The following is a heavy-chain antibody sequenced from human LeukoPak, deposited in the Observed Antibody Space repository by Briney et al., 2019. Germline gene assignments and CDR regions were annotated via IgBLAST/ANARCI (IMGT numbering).Heavy chain of an antibody. J-gene: IGHJ6*02. Sequence: PGGSLRLSCAASGFTFNYAWMSWVRQVPGKGLEWVGQTVSEIDGGTTDYAAPVKGRFTISRDDSKSTLYLQMNSLKIEDTAVYYCTTDEDWNYARKDVWGQGATGIVSS. CDR1: GFTFNYAW. D-gene: IGHD1-7*01. CDR2: TVSEIDGGTT. V-gene: IGHV3-15*04. CDR3: TTDEDWNYARKDV.